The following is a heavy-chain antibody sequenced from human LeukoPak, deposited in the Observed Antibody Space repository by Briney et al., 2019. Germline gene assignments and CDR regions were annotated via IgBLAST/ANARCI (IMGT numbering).Heavy chain of an antibody. CDR3: ARDRWQQLVFFDY. V-gene: IGHV3-9*01. CDR2: ISWNSGSI. D-gene: IGHD6-13*01. J-gene: IGHJ4*02. CDR1: GFTFDDYA. Sequence: PGRSLRLSCAASGFTFDDYAMHWVRQAPGEGLEWGSGISWNSGSIGYADSVKGRFTISRDNAKNSLYLQRNSLRAEDTAVYYCARDRWQQLVFFDYWGQGTLVTVSS.